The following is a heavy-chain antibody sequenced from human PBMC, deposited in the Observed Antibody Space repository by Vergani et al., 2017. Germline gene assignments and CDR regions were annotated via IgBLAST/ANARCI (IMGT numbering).Heavy chain of an antibody. J-gene: IGHJ6*02. V-gene: IGHV4-4*09. D-gene: IGHD6-19*01. CDR2: IYTSGST. CDR1: GGSISSYY. CDR3: ARLQGGSSGWYYYYGMDV. Sequence: QVQLQESGPGLVKPSETLSLTCTVSGGSISSYYWSWIRQPPGKGLEWIGYIYTSGSTNYNPSLKSRVTISVDTSKNQFSLKLRSVTAADTAVYYCARLQGGSSGWYYYYGMDVWGQGTTVTVSS.